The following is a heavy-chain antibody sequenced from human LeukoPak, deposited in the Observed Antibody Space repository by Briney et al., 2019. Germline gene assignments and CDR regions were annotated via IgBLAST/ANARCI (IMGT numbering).Heavy chain of an antibody. CDR2: INHSGGT. J-gene: IGHJ4*02. CDR1: GGSFSGYY. CDR3: ARGGPIAAAPKSFDY. Sequence: PSETLSLTCAVYGGSFSGYYWSWIRQPPGKGLEWIGEINHSGGTNYNPSLKSRVTISVDTSKNQFSLKLSSVTAADTAVYCCARGGPIAAAPKSFDYWGQGTLVTVSS. V-gene: IGHV4-34*01. D-gene: IGHD6-13*01.